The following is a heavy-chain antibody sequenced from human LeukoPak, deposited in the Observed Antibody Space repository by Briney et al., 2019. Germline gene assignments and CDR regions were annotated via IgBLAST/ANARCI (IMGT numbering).Heavy chain of an antibody. CDR2: ISGSGGST. V-gene: IGHV3-23*01. J-gene: IGHJ6*02. CDR3: AKFYCTNGVCSDYYYYGMDV. Sequence: HPGGSLRLSCAASGFTFSSYAMSWVRQAPGKGLEWVPAISGSGGSTYYADSVKGRFTISRDNSKNTLYLQMNSLRAEDTAVYYCAKFYCTNGVCSDYYYYGMDVWGQGTTVTVSS. CDR1: GFTFSSYA. D-gene: IGHD2-8*01.